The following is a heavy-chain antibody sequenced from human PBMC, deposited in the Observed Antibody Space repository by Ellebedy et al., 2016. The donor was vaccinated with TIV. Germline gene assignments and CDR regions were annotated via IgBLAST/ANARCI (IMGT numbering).Heavy chain of an antibody. V-gene: IGHV3-53*01. CDR3: ARDWVWSYDY. D-gene: IGHD3-10*01. CDR1: GFTVTSTQ. CDR2: LYTGGDT. J-gene: IGHJ4*02. Sequence: GESLKISXAASGFTVTSTQMNWVRQAPGQGLEWVSVLYTGGDTYYADSVRGRFIISRDNSKNTVYLQMDSLRAEDTALYYCARDWVWSYDYWGQGTLVTVSS.